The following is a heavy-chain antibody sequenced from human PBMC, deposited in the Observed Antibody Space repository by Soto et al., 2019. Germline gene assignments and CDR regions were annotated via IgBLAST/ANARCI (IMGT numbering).Heavy chain of an antibody. CDR1: GYTFTSYA. D-gene: IGHD3-3*01. V-gene: IGHV7-4-1*01. J-gene: IGHJ6*02. CDR3: ARDAAPPTYDFWSGYYNRYDYYGMDV. Sequence: RASVKVSCKASGYTFTSYAMNWVRQAPGQGLEWMGWINTNTGNPTYAQGFTGRFVFSLDTSVSTAYLQICSLKAEDTAVYYCARDAAPPTYDFWSGYYNRYDYYGMDVWGQGTTVTVSS. CDR2: INTNTGNP.